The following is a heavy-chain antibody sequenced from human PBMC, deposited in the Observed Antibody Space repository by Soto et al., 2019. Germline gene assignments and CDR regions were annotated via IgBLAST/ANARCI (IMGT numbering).Heavy chain of an antibody. D-gene: IGHD3-10*01. CDR2: NYYSGST. CDR1: GGSISSYY. V-gene: IGHV4-59*01. Sequence: SETLSLTCTVSGGSISSYYWSWIRQPPGKGLEWIGYNYYSGSTNYNPSLKSRVTISVDTSKHQFSLKLSSVTAADTAVYYCAATYYYGSGSPGWFDPWGQGTLVTVSS. J-gene: IGHJ5*02. CDR3: AATYYYGSGSPGWFDP.